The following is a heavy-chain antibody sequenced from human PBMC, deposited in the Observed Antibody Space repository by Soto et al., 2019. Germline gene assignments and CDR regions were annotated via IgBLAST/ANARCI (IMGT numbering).Heavy chain of an antibody. CDR1: GFTFRSYG. CDR2: IWFDGSKK. D-gene: IGHD2-2*01. Sequence: QMQLVESGGGVVQPGRSLRLSCAASGFTFRSYGIHWVRQAPGKGLEWVALIWFDGSKKYYVDSVKGRFAVSRYNSQNTLYLQMNSLRVEDTAVYYCARDRLVPYGYGMDVWGQGTTVTVSS. J-gene: IGHJ6*02. CDR3: ARDRLVPYGYGMDV. V-gene: IGHV3-33*01.